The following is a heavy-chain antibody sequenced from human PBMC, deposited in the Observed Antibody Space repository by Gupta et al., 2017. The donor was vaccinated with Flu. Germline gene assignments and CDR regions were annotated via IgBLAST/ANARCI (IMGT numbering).Heavy chain of an antibody. J-gene: IGHJ6*03. D-gene: IGHD5-12*01. CDR2: IWYDGSNK. V-gene: IGHV3-33*01. CDR3: ARGLVATIQGSPRGYYMDV. CDR1: GFTFSSYG. Sequence: QVQLVESGGGVVQPGRSLRLSCAASGFTFSSYGMHWVRQAPGKGLEWVAVIWYDGSNKYYADSVKGRFTISRDNSKNTLYLQMNSLRAEDTAVYYCARGLVATIQGSPRGYYMDVWGKGTTVTVSS.